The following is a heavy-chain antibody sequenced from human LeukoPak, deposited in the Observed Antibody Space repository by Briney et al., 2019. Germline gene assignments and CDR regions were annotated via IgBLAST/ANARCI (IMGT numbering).Heavy chain of an antibody. V-gene: IGHV1-69*05. Sequence: SVKVSCKASGGTFSSYAISWVRQAPGQGLEWMGGIIPIFGTANYAQKFQGRVTMTTDTSTSTAYMELRSLRSDDTAVYYCARDEPSSGLVFDPWGQGTLVTVSS. CDR3: ARDEPSSGLVFDP. D-gene: IGHD6-25*01. CDR1: GGTFSSYA. CDR2: IIPIFGTA. J-gene: IGHJ5*02.